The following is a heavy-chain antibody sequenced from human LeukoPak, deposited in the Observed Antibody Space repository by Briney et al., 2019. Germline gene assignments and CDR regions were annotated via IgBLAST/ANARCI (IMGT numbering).Heavy chain of an antibody. Sequence: GASVKVSCKASGYTFTGYYMHWVRQAPGQGLEWMGWINPNSGGTKYAQKFQGRVNMTRDTSISTAYMELSRLRSDDTAVYYCARRVDYYYYGMDVWGQGTTVTVSS. D-gene: IGHD2-15*01. CDR3: ARRVDYYYYGMDV. CDR2: INPNSGGT. J-gene: IGHJ6*02. V-gene: IGHV1-2*02. CDR1: GYTFTGYY.